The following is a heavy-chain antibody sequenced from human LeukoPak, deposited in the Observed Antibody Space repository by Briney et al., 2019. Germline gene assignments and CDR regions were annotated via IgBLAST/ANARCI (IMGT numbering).Heavy chain of an antibody. CDR3: ARDLGYSYETYFDY. CDR2: ISSSSSTI. CDR1: GFTFSNYG. V-gene: IGHV3-48*01. D-gene: IGHD5-18*01. J-gene: IGHJ4*02. Sequence: GGSLRLSCAASGFTFSNYGMHWVRQAPGRGLEWVSYISSSSSTIFYTDSVRGRFTISRDNAKNSLYLQMNTLRAEDTAMYYCARDLGYSYETYFDYWGQGTLVTVSS.